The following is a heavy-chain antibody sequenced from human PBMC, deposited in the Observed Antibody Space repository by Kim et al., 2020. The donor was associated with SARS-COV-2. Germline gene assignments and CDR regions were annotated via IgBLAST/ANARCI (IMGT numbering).Heavy chain of an antibody. CDR1: GGSISSGSYY. CDR3: ARFYGGARRGFDY. D-gene: IGHD1-26*01. V-gene: IGHV4-61*02. J-gene: IGHJ4*02. Sequence: SETLSLTCTVSGGSISSGSYYWSWIRQPAGKGLEWIGRIYTSGSTNYNPSLKSRVTISVDTSKNQSSLKLSSVTAADTAVYYCARFYGGARRGFDYWGQGTLVTVSS. CDR2: IYTSGST.